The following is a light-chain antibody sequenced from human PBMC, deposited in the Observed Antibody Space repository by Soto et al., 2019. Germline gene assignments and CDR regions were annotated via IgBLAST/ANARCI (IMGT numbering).Light chain of an antibody. Sequence: DIVMPQSPLSLPVTPGEPASISCRSSQSLLHSNGYNYLDWYLQKPGQSPQLLISLGSNRASGVTDRFSGRGSGTDFTLKSSRVEAEDVGDYYCMQALQTPWTFGQGTKVEIK. V-gene: IGKV2-28*01. CDR3: MQALQTPWT. CDR2: LGS. J-gene: IGKJ1*01. CDR1: QSLLHSNGYNY.